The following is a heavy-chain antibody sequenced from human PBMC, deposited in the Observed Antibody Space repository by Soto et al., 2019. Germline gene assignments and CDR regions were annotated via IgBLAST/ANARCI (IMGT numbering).Heavy chain of an antibody. D-gene: IGHD4-17*01. J-gene: IGHJ4*02. CDR3: ARGMTTVVTPYGI. Sequence: QVQLVESGGGVVQPGRSLRLSCAASGFTFSSYAMHWVRQAPGKGLEWVAVISYDGSNKYYADSVKGRFTISRDNSKNTLYLQMNSLRAEDTAVYYCARGMTTVVTPYGIWGQGTLVTVSS. CDR1: GFTFSSYA. V-gene: IGHV3-30-3*01. CDR2: ISYDGSNK.